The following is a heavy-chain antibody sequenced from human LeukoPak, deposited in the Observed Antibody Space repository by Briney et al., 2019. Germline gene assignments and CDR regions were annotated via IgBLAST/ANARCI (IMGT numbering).Heavy chain of an antibody. J-gene: IGHJ5*02. CDR1: GFTFSSFS. D-gene: IGHD6-19*01. Sequence: PGGSLRLSCTASGFTFSSFSMNWVRQAPGKGLEWVSYISSSSSTRHYADSVKGRFTISRDNAKNSLFLQLNSLRDEDTAVYYCARVVAGIDWFDPWGQGTLVTVSS. V-gene: IGHV3-48*02. CDR3: ARVVAGIDWFDP. CDR2: ISSSSSTR.